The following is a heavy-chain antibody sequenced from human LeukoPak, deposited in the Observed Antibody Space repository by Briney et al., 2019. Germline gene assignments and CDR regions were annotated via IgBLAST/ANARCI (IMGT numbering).Heavy chain of an antibody. Sequence: SETLSLTCTVSGGSIRSYYWSRIRQPAGKGLEWIGRIYTSGSTNYNPSLRSRVAISVDKSKNQFSLKLSSVTAADTAVYYCARDYSNYVVWFDPWGQGTLVTVSS. J-gene: IGHJ5*02. CDR3: ARDYSNYVVWFDP. D-gene: IGHD4-11*01. V-gene: IGHV4-4*07. CDR2: IYTSGST. CDR1: GGSIRSYY.